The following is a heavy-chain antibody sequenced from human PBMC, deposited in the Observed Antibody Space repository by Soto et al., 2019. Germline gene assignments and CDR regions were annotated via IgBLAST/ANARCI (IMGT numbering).Heavy chain of an antibody. Sequence: EVQLVESGGGLMQPGGSLRLSCAASGFTVSSNYMTWVRQAPGKGLEWVSVIYSDGSTNYADSVKGRFTISRDNSTNTLHLQMNSLRAEDTAVYYCARGFNWLDYWGQGTLVTVS. CDR1: GFTVSSNY. V-gene: IGHV3-53*01. J-gene: IGHJ4*02. CDR3: ARGFNWLDY. D-gene: IGHD1-20*01. CDR2: IYSDGST.